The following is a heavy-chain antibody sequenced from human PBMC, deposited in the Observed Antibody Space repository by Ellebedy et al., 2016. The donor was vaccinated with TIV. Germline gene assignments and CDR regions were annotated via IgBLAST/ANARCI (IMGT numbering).Heavy chain of an antibody. J-gene: IGHJ4*02. CDR2: ISSSSSTI. V-gene: IGHV3-48*01. CDR3: ARQPPPSYIVVVTASDY. CDR1: GFTFSSYS. Sequence: GESLKISCAASGFTFSSYSMNWVRQAPGKGPEWVSYISSSSSTIYYADSVKGRFTISRDNAKNSLYLQMNSLRAEDTAVYYCARQPPPSYIVVVTASDYWGQGTLVTVSS. D-gene: IGHD2-21*02.